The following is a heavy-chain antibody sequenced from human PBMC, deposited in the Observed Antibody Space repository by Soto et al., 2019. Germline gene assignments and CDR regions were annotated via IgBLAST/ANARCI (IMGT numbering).Heavy chain of an antibody. CDR3: ARAYSSGWSTGLGWFDH. CDR1: GGTFSSYA. D-gene: IGHD6-19*01. V-gene: IGHV1-69*12. CDR2: IIPIFGTA. Sequence: QVQLVQSGAEVKKPGSSVKVSCKASGGTFSSYAISWVRQAPGQGLEWMGGIIPIFGTANYAQKFQGRVTITADEYTSTAYMELSSMRSEDTAVYYCARAYSSGWSTGLGWFDHWGQGTLVTVSS. J-gene: IGHJ5*02.